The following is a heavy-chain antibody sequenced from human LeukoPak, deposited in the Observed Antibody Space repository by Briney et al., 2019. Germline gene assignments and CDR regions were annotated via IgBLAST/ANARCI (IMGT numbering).Heavy chain of an antibody. V-gene: IGHV4-59*01. CDR1: GGSISSYY. J-gene: IGHJ6*02. CDR2: IYYSGST. Sequence: PSETLSLTCTVSGGSISSYYWSWIRQPPGKGLEWIGYIYYSGSTNYNPSLKSRVTISVDTSKNQFSLKLSSVTAADTAVYYCARNIAVAATNDYYGMDVWGQGTTVTVSS. D-gene: IGHD6-19*01. CDR3: ARNIAVAATNDYYGMDV.